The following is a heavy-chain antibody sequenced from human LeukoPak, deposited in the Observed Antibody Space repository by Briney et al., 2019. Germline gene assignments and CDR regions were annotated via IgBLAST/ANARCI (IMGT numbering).Heavy chain of an antibody. D-gene: IGHD6-13*01. J-gene: IGHJ6*02. V-gene: IGHV4-59*06. CDR2: IYYSGST. Sequence: PSETLSLTCTVSGGSISSYYWSWIRQHPGKGLEWIGYIYYSGSTYYNPSLKSRVTISVDTSKNQFSLKLSSVTAADTAVYYCARDAQQLVPYYYYGMDVWGQGTTATASS. CDR1: GGSISSYY. CDR3: ARDAQQLVPYYYYGMDV.